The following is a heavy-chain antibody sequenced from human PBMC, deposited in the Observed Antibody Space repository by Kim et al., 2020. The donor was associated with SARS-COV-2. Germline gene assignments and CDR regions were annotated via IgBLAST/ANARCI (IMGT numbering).Heavy chain of an antibody. J-gene: IGHJ4*02. CDR3: ATPAGDVF. V-gene: IGHV3-7*01. D-gene: IGHD4-17*01. CDR2: GSEK. Sequence: GSEKYYVDSVKGRFTISRDNAKNSLYLQMNSLRAEDTAVYYCATPAGDVFWGQGTLVTVSS.